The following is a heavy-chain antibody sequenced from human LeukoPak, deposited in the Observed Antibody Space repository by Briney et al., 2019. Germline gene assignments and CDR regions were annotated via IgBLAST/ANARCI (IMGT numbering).Heavy chain of an antibody. CDR2: INPNSGGT. D-gene: IGHD6-13*01. CDR1: GYTFTDYY. J-gene: IGHJ3*02. V-gene: IGHV1-2*02. CDR3: ARRYSSTTKVTFDI. Sequence: ASVKVSCKASGYTFTDYYMHWVRQAPGQGLEWMGWINPNSGGTNYARKFQGRVTMTRDTSLSTAYMELSRLRSDDSAVYFCARRYSSTTKVTFDIWGQGSMVTVSS.